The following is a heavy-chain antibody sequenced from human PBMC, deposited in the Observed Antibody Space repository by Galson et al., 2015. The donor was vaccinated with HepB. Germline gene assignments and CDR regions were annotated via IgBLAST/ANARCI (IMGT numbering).Heavy chain of an antibody. V-gene: IGHV1-18*04. CDR2: ISAYNGNT. CDR1: GYTFTSYG. CDR3: ARGWSWCGGSGYPHNWFDP. J-gene: IGHJ5*02. Sequence: SVKVSCKASGYTFTSYGISWVRQAPGQGLEWMGWISAYNGNTNYAQKLQGRVTMTTDTSTSTAYMELRSLRSDDTAVYYCARGWSWCGGSGYPHNWFDPWGQGTLVTVSS. D-gene: IGHD2-15*01.